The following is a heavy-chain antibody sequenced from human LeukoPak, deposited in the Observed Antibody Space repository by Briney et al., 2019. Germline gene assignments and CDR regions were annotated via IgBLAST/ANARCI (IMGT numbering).Heavy chain of an antibody. CDR3: ARDAIVGATRPMFDY. J-gene: IGHJ4*02. V-gene: IGHV3-23*01. CDR2: INDNGSTR. CDR1: GFTFSNYA. Sequence: GGSLRLSCGASGFTFSNYAMRWVRQAPGKGLEWVSGINDNGSTRVYAASVKGRFTSSRDNPKNTLYLQMNSLRAEDTAVYYCARDAIVGATRPMFDYWGQGTLVTVSS. D-gene: IGHD1-26*01.